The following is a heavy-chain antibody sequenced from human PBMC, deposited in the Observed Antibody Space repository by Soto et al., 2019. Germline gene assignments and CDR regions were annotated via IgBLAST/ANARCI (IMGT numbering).Heavy chain of an antibody. D-gene: IGHD1-26*01. CDR2: IIPIYGTA. CDR3: AKERRADWESYYYYAMDV. Sequence: QVQLVQSGAEVKKPGSSVKVSCKASGGTFSSFTIIWVRQAPGQGLEWMGGIIPIYGTANYAQKFQGRVTITADASTRTAYMELSSLRSEDTAVYYCAKERRADWESYYYYAMDVWGQGTTVTVSS. J-gene: IGHJ6*02. CDR1: GGTFSSFT. V-gene: IGHV1-69*01.